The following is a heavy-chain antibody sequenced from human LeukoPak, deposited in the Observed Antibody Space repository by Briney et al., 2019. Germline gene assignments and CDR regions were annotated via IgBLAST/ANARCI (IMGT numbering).Heavy chain of an antibody. V-gene: IGHV3-23*01. CDR1: GFTFSSYA. D-gene: IGHD2-2*01. Sequence: GGSLRLSCAASGFTFSSYAMSWVRQAPGKGLEWVSAISGSGGSTYYADSVKGRFTISRDNSKNTLYLQMNSLRAEDTAVYYCAKDGGYCSSTSCKRSYDYWGQGTLVTVSS. CDR2: ISGSGGST. J-gene: IGHJ4*02. CDR3: AKDGGYCSSTSCKRSYDY.